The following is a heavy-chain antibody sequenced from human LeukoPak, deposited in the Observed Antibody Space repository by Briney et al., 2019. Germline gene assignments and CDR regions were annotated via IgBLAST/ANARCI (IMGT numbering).Heavy chain of an antibody. D-gene: IGHD3-22*01. CDR1: GFTVSSNY. CDR3: AKDAQRGSGYYYLYYFDY. V-gene: IGHV3-53*01. J-gene: IGHJ4*02. CDR2: IYSGGST. Sequence: PGGSLRLSCAASGFTVSSNYMSWVRQAPGKGLEWVSVIYSGGSTYYADSVKGRFTISRDNSKNTLYLQMNSLRAEDTAVYYCAKDAQRGSGYYYLYYFDYWGQGTLVTVSS.